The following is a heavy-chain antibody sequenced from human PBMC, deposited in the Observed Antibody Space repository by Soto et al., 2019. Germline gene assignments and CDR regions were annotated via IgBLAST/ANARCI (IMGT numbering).Heavy chain of an antibody. CDR3: ARDDIRRYYYYGMDV. CDR2: IYYSGST. V-gene: IGHV4-30-4*01. J-gene: IGHJ6*02. Sequence: PSETLSLTCTVPGGSISSGDYYWSWIRQPPGKGLEWIGYIYYSGSTYYNPSLKSRVTISVDTSKNQFSLKLSSVTAADTAVYYCARDDIRRYYYYGMDVWGQGTTVTVSS. CDR1: GGSISSGDYY.